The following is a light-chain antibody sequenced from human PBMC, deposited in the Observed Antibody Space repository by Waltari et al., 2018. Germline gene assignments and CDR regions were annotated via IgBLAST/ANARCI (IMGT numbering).Light chain of an antibody. J-gene: IGLJ2*01. CDR3: SSYAGSNTVI. CDR2: EVN. CDR1: SSDVGSYKL. Sequence: QSALSQPASVSGSPGQSITISCTGTSSDVGSYKLVSWYQQHPGKVPKPIIFEVNKRPSGVSNRFSGSKSGNTASLTISGLRAEDEADYFCSSYAGSNTVIFGGGTKLTVL. V-gene: IGLV2-23*02.